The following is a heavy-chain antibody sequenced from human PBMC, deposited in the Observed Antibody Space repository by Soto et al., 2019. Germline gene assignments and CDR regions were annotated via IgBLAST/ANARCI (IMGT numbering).Heavy chain of an antibody. CDR1: GYTFTSYD. CDR3: ARGPKGRYFDWLLREANLANWFDP. Sequence: QVQLVQSGAEVKKPGASVKVSCKASGYTFTSYDINWVRQATGQGLEWMGWMNPNSGNTGYAQKFQGRVTMTRNTSISTAYMELSSLRSEDTAVYYCARGPKGRYFDWLLREANLANWFDPWGQGTLVTVSS. V-gene: IGHV1-8*01. J-gene: IGHJ5*02. CDR2: MNPNSGNT. D-gene: IGHD3-9*01.